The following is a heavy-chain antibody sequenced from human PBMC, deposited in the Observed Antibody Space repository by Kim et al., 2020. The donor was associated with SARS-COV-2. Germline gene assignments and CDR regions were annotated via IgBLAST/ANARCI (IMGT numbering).Heavy chain of an antibody. CDR3: VRSWANSWFDP. V-gene: IGHV4-34*01. J-gene: IGHJ5*02. D-gene: IGHD3-10*01. CDR2: T. Sequence: TKHNPPLKSRVPISVDTSKNQFSLKLSSVTAADTAVYYCVRSWANSWFDPWGQGTLVTVSS.